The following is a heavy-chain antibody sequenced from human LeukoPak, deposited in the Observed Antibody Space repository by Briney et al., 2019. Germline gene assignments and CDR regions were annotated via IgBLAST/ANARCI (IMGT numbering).Heavy chain of an antibody. CDR2: IFPSGDTT. CDR3: AKDQRPDSGCDIDC. Sequence: GGSLRLSCAASGFTFSSYVMSWVRRAPGKGLEWVSLIFPSGDTTYYANSVKGRFTISRDNSKNTLYLQMHSLRAEDTAVYYCAKDQRPDSGCDIDCWGQGTLVTVSS. D-gene: IGHD5-12*01. J-gene: IGHJ4*02. V-gene: IGHV3-23*01. CDR1: GFTFSSYV.